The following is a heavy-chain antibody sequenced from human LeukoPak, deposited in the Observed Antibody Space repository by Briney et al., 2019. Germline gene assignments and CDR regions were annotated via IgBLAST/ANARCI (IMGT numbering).Heavy chain of an antibody. CDR2: INHSGTT. CDR1: GGSFSGYY. D-gene: IGHD3-22*01. V-gene: IGHV4-34*01. J-gene: IGHJ6*02. Sequence: SETLSLTCGVYGGSFSGYYWSWIRQSPGVGLDWIAEINHSGTTNYNPFFKSRVTISLDTSKNQFSLKLTSVTAADTAVYYCASSRVYYESSGWTYGMDVWGQGTTVTVSS. CDR3: ASSRVYYESSGWTYGMDV.